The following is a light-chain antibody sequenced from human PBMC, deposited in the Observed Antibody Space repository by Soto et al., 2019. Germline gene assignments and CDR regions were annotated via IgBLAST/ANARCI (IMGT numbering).Light chain of an antibody. V-gene: IGKV3-15*01. CDR3: QQYNNWPPLT. Sequence: EIVMTQSPATLSVSPGERATFSCRASQSVSSNLAWYQQKPGQAPRLLIYGASTRATGIPARFSGSGSGTEFTLTISSLQSEDFAVYYWQQYNNWPPLTFGGGTKVEIK. CDR1: QSVSSN. CDR2: GAS. J-gene: IGKJ4*01.